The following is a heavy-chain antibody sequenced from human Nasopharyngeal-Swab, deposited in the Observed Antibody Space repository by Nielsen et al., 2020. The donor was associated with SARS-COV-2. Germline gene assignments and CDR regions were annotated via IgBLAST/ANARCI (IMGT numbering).Heavy chain of an antibody. CDR2: INHSGST. CDR3: ARGGGVPGGSLGRFAQPDAFDI. Sequence: WIRQPPGKGLEWIGEINHSGSTNYNPSLKSRVTISVDTSKNQFSLKLSSVTAADTAVYYCARGGGVPGGSLGRFAQPDAFDIWGQGTMVTVS. V-gene: IGHV4-34*01. D-gene: IGHD2-15*01. J-gene: IGHJ3*02.